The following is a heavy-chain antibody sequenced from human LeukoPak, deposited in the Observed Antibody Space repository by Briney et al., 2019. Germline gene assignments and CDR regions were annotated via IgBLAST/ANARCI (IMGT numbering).Heavy chain of an antibody. CDR1: GYTLTELS. V-gene: IGHV1-24*01. CDR2: FDPEDGET. D-gene: IGHD6-13*01. J-gene: IGHJ4*02. CDR3: ARVWSSSFDY. Sequence: GASVKVSCKVSGYTLTELSMHWVRQAPGKGLEWMGGFDPEDGETIYAQKFQGRVTMTRDTSTSTVYMELSSLRSEDTAVYYCARVWSSSFDYWGQGTLVTVSS.